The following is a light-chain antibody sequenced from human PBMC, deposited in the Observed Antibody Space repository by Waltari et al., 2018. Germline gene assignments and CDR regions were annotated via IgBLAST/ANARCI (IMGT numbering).Light chain of an antibody. Sequence: QSALTQPASVSGSPGQSLTISCTGTSSDVGGYTYVSWYQQHPGGAPRLIIYGVTNRPSGVSIRFSGSKSGNTASLTISGLQPEDEAYYYCSSYTTSDTLIFAGGTKLTVL. CDR3: SSYTTSDTLI. V-gene: IGLV2-14*03. CDR1: SSDVGGYTY. CDR2: GVT. J-gene: IGLJ2*01.